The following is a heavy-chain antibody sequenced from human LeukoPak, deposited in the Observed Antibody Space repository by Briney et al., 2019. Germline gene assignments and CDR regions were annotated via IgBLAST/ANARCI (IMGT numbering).Heavy chain of an antibody. Sequence: ASVKVSCKASGGTFSSYAISWVRQAPGQGLEWMGRIIPIFGTANYAQKFQGRVTITTDESTSTAYMELSSLRSEDTAVYYCARVGTAMVSDAFDIWGQGTMVTVSP. CDR1: GGTFSSYA. D-gene: IGHD5-18*01. CDR3: ARVGTAMVSDAFDI. V-gene: IGHV1-69*05. J-gene: IGHJ3*02. CDR2: IIPIFGTA.